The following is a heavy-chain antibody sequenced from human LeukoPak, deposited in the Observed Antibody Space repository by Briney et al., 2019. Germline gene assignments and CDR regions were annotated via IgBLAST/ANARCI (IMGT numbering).Heavy chain of an antibody. J-gene: IGHJ4*02. D-gene: IGHD2-21*02. CDR2: IVVGSGNT. CDR1: GFTFSSST. CDR3: AILRGLEVVTANN. Sequence: ASVKVSCKASGFTFSSSTMQWVRQARGQRLEWIGWIVVGSGNTNYAQKFQERVTISRDMSTSTVYMELSSLRSEDTAAYYCAILRGLEVVTANNWGQGTLVTVSS. V-gene: IGHV1-58*02.